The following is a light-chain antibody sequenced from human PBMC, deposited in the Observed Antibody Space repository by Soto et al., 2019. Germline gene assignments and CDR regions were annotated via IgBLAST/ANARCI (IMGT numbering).Light chain of an antibody. CDR2: DDS. CDR1: NVGGKS. J-gene: IGLJ1*01. Sequence: SDELTQPPSVSVAPGQTARITCGGNNVGGKSVQWYQQKPGQAPVLVLYDDSDRPSWIPERFSGSNSGNTATLTISRVEARHAADFNCEVWDVITGQWIFGTGTKVTVL. CDR3: EVWDVITGQWI. V-gene: IGLV3-21*02.